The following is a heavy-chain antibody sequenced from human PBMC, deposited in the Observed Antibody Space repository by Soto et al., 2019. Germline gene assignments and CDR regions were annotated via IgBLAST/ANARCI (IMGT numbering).Heavy chain of an antibody. J-gene: IGHJ4*02. D-gene: IGHD4-17*01. Sequence: EVQLLESGGGLVQPGGSLRLSCAASGFTVTNYAMSWVRQAPGKGLEWVSDITGSGGSTYYGDSVKGRFTISRDNSKNTLYLQMNSLRAEDTAVYYCAKEVYGDYYMGYFENWGQGTLITVSS. CDR1: GFTVTNYA. CDR3: AKEVYGDYYMGYFEN. V-gene: IGHV3-23*01. CDR2: ITGSGGST.